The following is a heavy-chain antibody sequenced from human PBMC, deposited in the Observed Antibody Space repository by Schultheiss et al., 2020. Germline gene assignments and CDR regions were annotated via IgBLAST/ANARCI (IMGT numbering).Heavy chain of an antibody. D-gene: IGHD6-6*01. CDR3: AGSPTYSSSSGFDY. V-gene: IGHV3-21*01. J-gene: IGHJ4*02. CDR1: GFTFSSYS. CDR2: ISSSSSYI. Sequence: ESLKISCAASGFTFSSYSMNWVRQAPGKGLEWVSSISSSSSYIYYADSVKGRFTISRDNAKNSLYLQMNSLRAEDTAVYYCAGSPTYSSSSGFDYWGQGTLVTVSS.